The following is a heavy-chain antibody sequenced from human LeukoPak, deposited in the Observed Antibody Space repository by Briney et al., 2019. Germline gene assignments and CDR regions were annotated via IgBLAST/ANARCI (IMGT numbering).Heavy chain of an antibody. J-gene: IGHJ3*02. V-gene: IGHV3-13*01. Sequence: PGGSLRLSCAASGFTFSRYAMHWVRQVPGKCLEWVSGIGTAGDAYSPGSVMGRFTISRENAKNSLSLQMNNLRVGDTALYYCVRSLGSSSWSVGGVFDIWGQGTLVTVSS. CDR1: GFTFSRYA. D-gene: IGHD6-13*01. CDR3: VRSLGSSSWSVGGVFDI. CDR2: IGTAGDA.